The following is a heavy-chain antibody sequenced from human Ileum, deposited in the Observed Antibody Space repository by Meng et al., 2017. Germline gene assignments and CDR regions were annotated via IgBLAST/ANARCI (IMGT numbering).Heavy chain of an antibody. CDR2: IKNRLNSYTT. D-gene: IGHD1-1*01. CDR3: ARAYNFAFDY. CDR1: GLTFSDHI. V-gene: IGHV3-72*01. Sequence: GGSLRLSCAASGLTFSDHIMDWVRQAPGKGLEWIGRIKNRLNSYTTEYAASVRGRFSVSRDDSKNSVYLQMNSLKTEDTAVYYCARAYNFAFDYWGQGNLVTVSS. J-gene: IGHJ4*02.